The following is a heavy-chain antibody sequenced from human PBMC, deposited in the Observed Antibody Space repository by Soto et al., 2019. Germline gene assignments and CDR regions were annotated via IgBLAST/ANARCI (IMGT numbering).Heavy chain of an antibody. D-gene: IGHD2-2*01. J-gene: IGHJ4*02. V-gene: IGHV3-30*18. CDR2: ISYDGSNK. Sequence: QVQLVESGGGVVQPGRSLRLSCAASGFTFSSCGMHWVRQAPGKGLEWVAVISYDGSNKYYADSVKGRFTISRDNSKHTLYLQMNSLRAEDTAVYYCAKVLDDFVLVPAEFNYWGQGTLVTVSS. CDR1: GFTFSSCG. CDR3: AKVLDDFVLVPAEFNY.